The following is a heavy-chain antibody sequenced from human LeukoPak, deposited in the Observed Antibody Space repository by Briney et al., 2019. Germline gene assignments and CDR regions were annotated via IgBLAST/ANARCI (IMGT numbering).Heavy chain of an antibody. Sequence: GGSLRLSCAASGFTFSSYAMNWVRQAPGKGLEWVSAVSGSGGRAYYADSVKGRFTISRDNSKNTLYLQMNSLRAEDTAVYYCAKDRVYYYDSSGYYRPLGGFDYWGQGTLVTVSS. CDR3: AKDRVYYYDSSGYYRPLGGFDY. CDR1: GFTFSSYA. J-gene: IGHJ4*02. V-gene: IGHV3-23*01. D-gene: IGHD3-22*01. CDR2: VSGSGGRA.